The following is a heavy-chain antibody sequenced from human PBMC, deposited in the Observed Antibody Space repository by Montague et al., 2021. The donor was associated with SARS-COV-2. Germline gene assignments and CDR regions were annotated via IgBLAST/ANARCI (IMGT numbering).Heavy chain of an antibody. V-gene: IGHV4-59*08. CDR2: NNYGGSN. Sequence: SETLSLTCTVSGYSISSYYWTWIRQPPGKGLEWIGYNNYGGSNNNNPSPKSRGTMIADPTKSQFFLTLTSATAADTAVYFCATHRQHHNYWGQGILVTVSS. CDR3: ATHRQHHNY. J-gene: IGHJ4*02. CDR1: GYSISSYY. D-gene: IGHD6-13*01.